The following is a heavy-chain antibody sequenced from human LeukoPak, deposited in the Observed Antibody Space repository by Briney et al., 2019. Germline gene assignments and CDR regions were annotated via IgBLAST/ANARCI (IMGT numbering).Heavy chain of an antibody. CDR3: ARCPESSGYYYELDS. CDR2: ISYHGNNE. CDR1: GFTFSLYG. Sequence: GGSLRLSCAASGFTFSLYGMHWVRQAPGKGLEWVAVISYHGNNEYYADSVKGRFTISRDNSKNTLYLQMNSLTAEDKAVYYCARCPESSGYYYELDSWGQGTLVTVSS. J-gene: IGHJ4*02. V-gene: IGHV3-30*03. D-gene: IGHD3-22*01.